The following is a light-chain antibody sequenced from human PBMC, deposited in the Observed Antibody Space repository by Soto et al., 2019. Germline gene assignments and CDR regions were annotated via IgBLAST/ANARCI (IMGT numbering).Light chain of an antibody. Sequence: EVVLTQSPGTLSLSPGERATLSCRAGHFVSTTHLAWYQQKPAQAPRLLIYAASSRATGIPDRFSGSGSGTDFTLTISRLEPEDFAVYYCQQYDDSRVTFGQGTRLEIK. CDR2: AAS. J-gene: IGKJ5*01. V-gene: IGKV3-20*01. CDR3: QQYDDSRVT. CDR1: HFVSTTH.